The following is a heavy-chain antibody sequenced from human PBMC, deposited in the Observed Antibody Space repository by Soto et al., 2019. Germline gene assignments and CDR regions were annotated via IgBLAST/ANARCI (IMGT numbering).Heavy chain of an antibody. D-gene: IGHD1-26*01. CDR2: TYYSGST. CDR1: SGSLSSGDYY. V-gene: IGHV4-30-4*01. J-gene: IGHJ5*02. CDR3: VGDMGATGCFDP. Sequence: QVQLQESAPGLVKPSQTLSLTCSVSSGSLSSGDYYWSWIRQSPGKGMEWLGYTYYSGSTYYNPSLKSRVTLSVDTSKNRFSVKLNSVTAADAAVYYCVGDMGATGCFDPWGQGTLLTVSS.